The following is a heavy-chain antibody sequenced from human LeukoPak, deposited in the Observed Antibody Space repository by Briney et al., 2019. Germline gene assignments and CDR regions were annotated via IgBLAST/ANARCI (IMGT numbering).Heavy chain of an antibody. CDR2: IYSGGST. D-gene: IGHD2-2*02. V-gene: IGHV3-53*01. J-gene: IGHJ4*02. CDR3: AKTMGAIDHDY. Sequence: GGSLRLSCAASGFTVSNNYMSWVRQAPGKGLEWVSVIYSGGSTYCADSVKGRFTISRDNSKNTLYLQMNSLRAEDTAVYCCAKTMGAIDHDYWGQGTLVTVSS. CDR1: GFTVSNNY.